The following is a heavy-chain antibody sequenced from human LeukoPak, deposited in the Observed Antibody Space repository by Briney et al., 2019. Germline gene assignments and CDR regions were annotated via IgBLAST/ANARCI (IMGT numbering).Heavy chain of an antibody. CDR3: ARGYYDSGSHIDAFDI. V-gene: IGHV4-59*01. D-gene: IGHD3-10*01. CDR1: GGSISNYY. J-gene: IGHJ3*02. CDR2: IYYSGST. Sequence: SETLSLTCTVSGGSISNYYWSWIRQPPGKGLDWIGYIYYSGSTNYNPSLKSRVTISVDTSKSQFSLKLSSVTAADTAVYYCARGYYDSGSHIDAFDIWSQGTMVTVSS.